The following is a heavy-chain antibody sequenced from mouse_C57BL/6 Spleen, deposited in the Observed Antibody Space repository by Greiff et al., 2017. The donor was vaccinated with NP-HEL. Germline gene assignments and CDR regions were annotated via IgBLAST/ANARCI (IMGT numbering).Heavy chain of an antibody. V-gene: IGHV5-4*01. CDR1: GFTFSSYA. J-gene: IGHJ2*01. CDR2: ISDGGSYT. CDR3: ARDTRTIFDY. D-gene: IGHD1-1*02. Sequence: EVQGVESGGGLVKPGGSLKLSCAASGFTFSSYAMSWVRQTPEKRLEWVATISDGGSYTYYPDNVKGRFTISRDNAKNNLYLQMSHLKSEDTAMYYCARDTRTIFDYWGQGTTLTVSS.